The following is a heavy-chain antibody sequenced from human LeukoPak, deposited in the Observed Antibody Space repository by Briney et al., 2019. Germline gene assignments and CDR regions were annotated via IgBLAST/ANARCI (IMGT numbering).Heavy chain of an antibody. J-gene: IGHJ6*03. CDR3: ARYLGYYYYYMDV. D-gene: IGHD3-16*01. V-gene: IGHV4-39*01. CDR1: GGSISSGTDY. CDR2: IYYSGST. Sequence: SETLSLTCIVSGGSISSGTDYWGWIRQPPGKGLEWIGNIYYSGSTYYNPSLKSRVTMSIHTSNNQFSLKLSSVTAADTAVYYCARYLGYYYYYMDVWGKGTTVTVSS.